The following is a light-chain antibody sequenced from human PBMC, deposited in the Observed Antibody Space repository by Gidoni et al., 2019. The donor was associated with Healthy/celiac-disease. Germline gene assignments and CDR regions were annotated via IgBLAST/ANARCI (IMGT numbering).Light chain of an antibody. CDR1: QSISSW. V-gene: IGKV1-5*01. CDR3: QQYNSYWT. J-gene: IGKJ1*01. Sequence: DIQMTTSPATLSASVGDRVTITCRASQSISSWLAWYQQNPGKAPKLLIYDASSLESGVPSRLSGSGSGTEFTLTISSLQPDDFATYYCQQYNSYWTFGQGTKVEIK. CDR2: DAS.